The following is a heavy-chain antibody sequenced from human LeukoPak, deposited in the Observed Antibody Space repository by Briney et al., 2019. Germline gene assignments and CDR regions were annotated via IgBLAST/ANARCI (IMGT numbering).Heavy chain of an antibody. D-gene: IGHD3-9*01. J-gene: IGHJ3*02. CDR1: GYSICSGYY. Sequence: PSDTVSLTHAVCGYSICSGYYLGWIRPPPRDGLEWIGNIYHSESTYYNPSLKNRVPISGHTAKHRFSLNLRSVTSPHTPVYYCARQLLRYFVWLSGGPNDAFDMWGERTMVSVSS. V-gene: IGHV4-38-2*01. CDR2: IYHSEST. CDR3: ARQLLRYFVWLSGGPNDAFDM.